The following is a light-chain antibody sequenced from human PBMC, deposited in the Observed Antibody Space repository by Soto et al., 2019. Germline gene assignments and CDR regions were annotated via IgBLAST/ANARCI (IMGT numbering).Light chain of an antibody. CDR2: EVT. CDR1: SSDVGGYNY. J-gene: IGLJ2*01. Sequence: QSVLTHPPSASGSPGQSVTISCTGTSSDVGGYNYVSWYQQHPGKVPKLMIYEVTKRPSGVPDRFSASKSGNTASLTVSGLQAEDEADYYCSSYAGSNNLIFGGGTKLTVL. V-gene: IGLV2-8*01. CDR3: SSYAGSNNLI.